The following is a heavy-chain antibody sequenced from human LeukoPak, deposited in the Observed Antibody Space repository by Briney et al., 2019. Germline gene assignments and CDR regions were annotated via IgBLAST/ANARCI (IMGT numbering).Heavy chain of an antibody. CDR2: ISYDGSNK. CDR1: GFTFSSYG. V-gene: IGHV3-30*18. CDR3: AKGVDTAMNY. D-gene: IGHD5-18*01. Sequence: GGSLRLSCAASGFTFSSYGMHWVRQAPGKGLEWVAVISYDGSNKYYADSVKGRFTISRDNSKNTLYLQTNSLRAEDTAVYYCAKGVDTAMNYWGQGTLVTVSS. J-gene: IGHJ4*02.